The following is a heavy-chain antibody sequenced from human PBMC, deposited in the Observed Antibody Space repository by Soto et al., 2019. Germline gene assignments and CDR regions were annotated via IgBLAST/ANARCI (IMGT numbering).Heavy chain of an antibody. CDR3: ARSADSSDYYPIPGY. V-gene: IGHV3-21*01. CDR2: ITSSSSYI. D-gene: IGHD3-22*01. Sequence: EVQLVESGGGLVKPGGSLRLSCAASGITFSTYDMNWVRQAPGKGLEWVSSITSSSSYIYYADSVKGRFTISRDNAKNSLFLQMNGLRAEDTAVYYCARSADSSDYYPIPGYWGQGTLVTVSS. CDR1: GITFSTYD. J-gene: IGHJ4*02.